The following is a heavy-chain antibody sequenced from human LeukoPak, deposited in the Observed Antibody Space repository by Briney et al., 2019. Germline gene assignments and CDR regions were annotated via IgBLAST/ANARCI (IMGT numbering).Heavy chain of an antibody. Sequence: GGSLRLSCAASRFTFSNYRMHCVRQARGRARECFSRINECANIISYADSVKGRFTISREHARNTLYLQMNSLTAEDTAVYYCVRDLILVWTPGDDFDHWGQGNLVTVSS. CDR3: VRDLILVWTPGDDFDH. V-gene: IGHV3-74*01. J-gene: IGHJ4*02. CDR2: INECANII. D-gene: IGHD3-16*01. CDR1: RFTFSNYR.